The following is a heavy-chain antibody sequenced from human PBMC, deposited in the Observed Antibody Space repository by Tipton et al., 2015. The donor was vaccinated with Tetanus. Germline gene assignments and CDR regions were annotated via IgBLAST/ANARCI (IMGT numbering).Heavy chain of an antibody. J-gene: IGHJ4*02. CDR2: ISAYSGIA. CDR3: ARRGYSSGFDY. Sequence: QLVQSGAEVKKPGASVKVSCKTSGFTFTSYGFSWVRQAPGQGLEWMGWISAYSGIANYAQKLQDRVTMTTETSTTTAYLELRSLKSDDTAVYFCARRGYSSGFDYWGQGTLVTVSS. D-gene: IGHD6-19*01. V-gene: IGHV1-18*04. CDR1: GFTFTSYG.